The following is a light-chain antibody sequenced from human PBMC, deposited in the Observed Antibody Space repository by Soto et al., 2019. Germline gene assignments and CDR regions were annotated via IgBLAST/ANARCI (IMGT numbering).Light chain of an antibody. CDR1: SSDVGSYNL. Sequence: QSVLTQPASVSGSPGQSITISCTGTSSDVGSYNLVSWYQQHPGKAPKFMIFEVTQRPSGVSNRFSGSKSGNTASLTISGLQAEDEADYYCCSYAGSSTYVFGTGTKVNVL. CDR2: EVT. J-gene: IGLJ1*01. CDR3: CSYAGSSTYV. V-gene: IGLV2-23*02.